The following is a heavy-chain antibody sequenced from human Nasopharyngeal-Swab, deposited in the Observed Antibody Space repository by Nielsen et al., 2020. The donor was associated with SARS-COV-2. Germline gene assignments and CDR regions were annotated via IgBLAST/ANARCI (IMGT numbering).Heavy chain of an antibody. Sequence: GGSLRLSCAASGFIFSDSAIHWVRQASGKGLAWVGRIRSKGNSYATAYAASVKGRFTISRDDSKNTAYLQMNSLITEDTAVYYCARDLSSVWTSGLGVWGQGTTVTVSS. CDR2: IRSKGNSYAT. D-gene: IGHD6-19*01. CDR3: ARDLSSVWTSGLGV. V-gene: IGHV3-73*01. CDR1: GFIFSDSA. J-gene: IGHJ6*02.